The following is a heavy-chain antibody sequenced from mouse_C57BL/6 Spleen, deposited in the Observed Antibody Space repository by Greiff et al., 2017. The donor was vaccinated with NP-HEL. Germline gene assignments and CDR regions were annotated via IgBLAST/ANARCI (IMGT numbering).Heavy chain of an antibody. CDR3: TGEYYYGSSWFAY. Sequence: EVMLVESGGGLVQPGGSMKLSCVASGFTFSNYWMNWVRQSPEKGLEWVAQIRLKSDNYATHYAESVKGRFTISRDDSKSSVYLQMNNLRAEDTGIYYCTGEYYYGSSWFAYWGQGTLVTVSA. J-gene: IGHJ3*01. CDR2: IRLKSDNYAT. D-gene: IGHD1-1*01. CDR1: GFTFSNYW. V-gene: IGHV6-3*01.